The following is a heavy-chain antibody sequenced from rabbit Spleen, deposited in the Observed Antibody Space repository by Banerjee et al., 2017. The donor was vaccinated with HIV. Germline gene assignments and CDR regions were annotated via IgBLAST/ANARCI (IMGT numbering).Heavy chain of an antibody. J-gene: IGHJ4*01. D-gene: IGHD7-1*01. Sequence: QQQLVESGGGLVQPGGSLTLTCTASGIDFSSSYWVCWVRQAPGKGLELIACIYSGGGNTYYASWAKGRFTISKTSSTTVTLQVPSLTAADTATYFCARYSVNSADYGLWGPGTLVTVS. V-gene: IGHV1S45*01. CDR2: IYSGGGNT. CDR3: ARYSVNSADYGL. CDR1: GIDFSSSYW.